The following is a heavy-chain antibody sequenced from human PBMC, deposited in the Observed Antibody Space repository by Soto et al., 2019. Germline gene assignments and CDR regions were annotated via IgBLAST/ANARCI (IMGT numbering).Heavy chain of an antibody. Sequence: SETLSLTCSVSCGSIRSFYWRWIRQPQGRGLEWIGSIFYDGSTYYNPSLKSRVTTSVDASKNQFSVKLSSVTATDTAVYYCARHADRGSYSRAFAIWGQGTMVTVSS. CDR1: CGSIRSFY. V-gene: IGHV4-59*05. CDR3: ARHADRGSYSRAFAI. CDR2: IFYDGST. J-gene: IGHJ3*02. D-gene: IGHD1-26*01.